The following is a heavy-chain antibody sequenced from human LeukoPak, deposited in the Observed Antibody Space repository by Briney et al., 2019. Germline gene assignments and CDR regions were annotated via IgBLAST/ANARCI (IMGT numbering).Heavy chain of an antibody. Sequence: GGSLRLSFAASGFPFSSYSMNWVRQAPGKGLGWGSSISSSSSYIYYAASVKGRFPISRDNAKNSLYLQMNSLRAEDTAVYYCAREGWFGDVNDNWFDPWGQGTLVTVSS. D-gene: IGHD3-10*01. CDR2: ISSSSSYI. CDR1: GFPFSSYS. CDR3: AREGWFGDVNDNWFDP. V-gene: IGHV3-21*01. J-gene: IGHJ5*02.